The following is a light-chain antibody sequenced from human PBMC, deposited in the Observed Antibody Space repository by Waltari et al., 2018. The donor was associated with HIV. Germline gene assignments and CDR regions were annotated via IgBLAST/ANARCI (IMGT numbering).Light chain of an antibody. J-gene: IGKJ4*01. CDR3: QQSHRSPLT. CDR2: SAS. CDR1: QNIKND. V-gene: IGKV1-39*01. Sequence: DIQMTQSPSSLSAAVGDTVIITCRASQNIKNDLNWYQHKLGKSPRLLIYSASGLQSGVPTSFSGSGSGTEFNFTIEGLQSEDSAVYYCQQSHRSPLTFGGGTRVEIK.